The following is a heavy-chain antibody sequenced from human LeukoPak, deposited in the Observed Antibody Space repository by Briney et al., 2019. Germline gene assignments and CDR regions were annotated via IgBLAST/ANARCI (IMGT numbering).Heavy chain of an antibody. V-gene: IGHV4-39*02. J-gene: IGHJ4*02. Sequence: SETLSLTCSVSVGSISSSSYYWGWIRQSPGKGLEWIGSMYYRGTTYENSSFKSRLTLSIDTSNNQFSLKLTSVTAADTAVYFCAREYSRSVVAGSRPDLWGQGLLVTVSS. CDR2: MYYRGTT. CDR3: AREYSRSVVAGSRPDL. CDR1: VGSISSSSYY. D-gene: IGHD2-21*01.